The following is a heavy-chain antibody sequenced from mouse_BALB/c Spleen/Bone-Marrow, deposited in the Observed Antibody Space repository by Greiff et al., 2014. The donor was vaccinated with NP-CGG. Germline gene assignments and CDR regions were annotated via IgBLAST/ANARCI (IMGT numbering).Heavy chain of an antibody. D-gene: IGHD2-1*01. J-gene: IGHJ4*01. CDR3: ARDPVYGNYDDMDY. CDR2: IWAGGST. Sequence: VMLVESGPGLVAPSQSLSITCTVSGFSLTSYGVHWVRQPPGKGLEWLGVIWAGGSTNYNSALMSRLSISKDNSKRQVFLKMNSLQTDDTAMYYCARDPVYGNYDDMDYWGQGTSVTVSS. V-gene: IGHV2-9*02. CDR1: GFSLTSYG.